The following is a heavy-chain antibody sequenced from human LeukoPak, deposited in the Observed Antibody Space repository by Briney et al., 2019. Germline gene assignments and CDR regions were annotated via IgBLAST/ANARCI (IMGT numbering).Heavy chain of an antibody. J-gene: IGHJ6*02. V-gene: IGHV1-3*01. D-gene: IGHD2-2*01. CDR3: ARGYCSSTSCYMDV. Sequence: ASVKVSCKASGYTFTSYYMHWVRQAPGQGLEWMGWINAGNGNIKYSQKLQGRVTITGDTSASTAYMELSSLRSEDTAVYYCARGYCSSTSCYMDVWGQGTTVT. CDR2: INAGNGNI. CDR1: GYTFTSYY.